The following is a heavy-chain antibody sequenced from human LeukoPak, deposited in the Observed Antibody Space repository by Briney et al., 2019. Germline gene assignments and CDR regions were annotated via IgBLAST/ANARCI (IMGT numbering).Heavy chain of an antibody. CDR1: GFTFDDYA. J-gene: IGHJ4*02. Sequence: QPGRSLRLSCAASGFTFDDYAMHWVRQAPGEGLEWVSGISWNSGSIGYADSVKGRFTISKDNAKNSLYLQMNSLRAEDMALYYCAKDSSSGSLDYWGQGTLVTVSS. CDR3: AKDSSSGSLDY. V-gene: IGHV3-9*03. CDR2: ISWNSGSI. D-gene: IGHD3-22*01.